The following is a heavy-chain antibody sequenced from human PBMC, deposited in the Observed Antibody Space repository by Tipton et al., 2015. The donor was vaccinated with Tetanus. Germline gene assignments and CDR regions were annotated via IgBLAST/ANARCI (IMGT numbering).Heavy chain of an antibody. D-gene: IGHD3-10*01. Sequence: TLSLTCTVSGGSISSSTYYWSWIRQHPGKGLEWIGYIYYSGSTYYNPSLKSRVTISVDTSKNQFSLKLSSVTAADTAVYYCASHYGSGSDDAFDIWGQGTMVTVSS. CDR3: ASHYGSGSDDAFDI. V-gene: IGHV4-31*03. CDR1: GGSISSSTYY. J-gene: IGHJ3*02. CDR2: IYYSGST.